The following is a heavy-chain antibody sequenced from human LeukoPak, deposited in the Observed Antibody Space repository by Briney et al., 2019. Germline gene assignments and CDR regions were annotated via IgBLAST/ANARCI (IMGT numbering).Heavy chain of an antibody. CDR2: ISAYNGNT. D-gene: IGHD3-22*01. V-gene: IGHV1-18*01. CDR1: GYTFTSDG. CDR3: ARDYYDSSGYYAFFDY. Sequence: ASVKVSCKASGYTFTSDGISWVRQAPGQGLEWMGWISAYNGNTNYAQKLQGRVTMTTDTSTSTAYMELRSLRSDDTAVYYCARDYYDSSGYYAFFDYWGQGTLVTVSS. J-gene: IGHJ4*02.